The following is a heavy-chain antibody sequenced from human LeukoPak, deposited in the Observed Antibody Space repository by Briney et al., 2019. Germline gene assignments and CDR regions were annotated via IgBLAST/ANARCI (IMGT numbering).Heavy chain of an antibody. J-gene: IGHJ4*02. CDR3: ATHSGFRHDY. Sequence: GGSLRLSCADSGFIFSNYWMSWVRQAPGKGLEWVANMNEDGSHVYCVGSVKGRFTISRDNAKSSLYLQMNSLRAEDTAVYYCATHSGFRHDYWGQGTLVTVSS. CDR2: MNEDGSHV. D-gene: IGHD5-18*01. V-gene: IGHV3-7*01. CDR1: GFIFSNYW.